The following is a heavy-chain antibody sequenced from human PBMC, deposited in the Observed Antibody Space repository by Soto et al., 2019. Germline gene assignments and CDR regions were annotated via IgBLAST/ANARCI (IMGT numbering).Heavy chain of an antibody. CDR3: ARHPRIAAAEALWFDP. V-gene: IGHV4-39*01. J-gene: IGHJ5*02. Sequence: SDTRSLTGTVSGVSISSSRYYCGWVRETPGKGLEWIGSIYYSGSTYYNPSLKSRVTISVDTSKNQFSLKLSSVTAADTAVYYCARHPRIAAAEALWFDPWGQGTLVTVSS. CDR1: GVSISSSRYY. CDR2: IYYSGST. D-gene: IGHD6-13*01.